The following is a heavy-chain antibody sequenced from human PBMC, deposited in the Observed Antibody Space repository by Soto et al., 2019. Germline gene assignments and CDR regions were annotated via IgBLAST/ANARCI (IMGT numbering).Heavy chain of an antibody. CDR3: ARGRDGDY. CDR1: GYAFTTYG. V-gene: IGHV1-18*01. J-gene: IGHJ4*02. Sequence: QVHLVQSGAEVKKPGASVKVSCQASGYAFTTYGITWVRQAPGQGLEWMGWISAHNGNTNYAQKLQGRVTVTGDTATSTAYMEVRSLRTDDTAVDYCARGRDGDYWGQGARVTGSS. CDR2: ISAHNGNT. D-gene: IGHD6-6*01.